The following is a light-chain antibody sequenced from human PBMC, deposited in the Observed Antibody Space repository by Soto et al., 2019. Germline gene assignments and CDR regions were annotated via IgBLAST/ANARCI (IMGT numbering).Light chain of an antibody. CDR3: QSYDSSLSGYV. CDR2: ENN. J-gene: IGLJ1*01. CDR1: SFNIGAGYE. V-gene: IGLV1-40*01. Sequence: QSVLTQPPSVSEAPGQRVTISCTGSSFNIGAGYEAHWYQQVPGTAPKLLIYENNNRPSGVPDRFSGSKSGTSASLAITGLPAEDEAEYYCQSYDSSLSGYVFGTGTKLTVL.